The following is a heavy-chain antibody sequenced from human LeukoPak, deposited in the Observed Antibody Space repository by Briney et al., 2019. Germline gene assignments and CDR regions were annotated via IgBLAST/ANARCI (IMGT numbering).Heavy chain of an antibody. CDR1: GGSFSGYY. CDR3: ARLAVTMIIGDAFDI. D-gene: IGHD3-22*01. CDR2: MNHSGST. Sequence: PSETLSLTCAVYGGSFSGYYWSWIRQPPGKGLEWIGEMNHSGSTNYNPSLKSRVTISVDTSKNQFSLKLSSVTAADTAVYYCARLAVTMIIGDAFDIWGQGTMVTVSS. V-gene: IGHV4-34*01. J-gene: IGHJ3*02.